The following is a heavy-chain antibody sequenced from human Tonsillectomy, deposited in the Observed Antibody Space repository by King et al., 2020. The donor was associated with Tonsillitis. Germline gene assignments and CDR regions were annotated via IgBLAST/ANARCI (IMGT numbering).Heavy chain of an antibody. Sequence: DVQLVESGGGLVKPGGSLRLSCAASGFTFSNAWMSWVRQAPGKGLEWVGRIKSKTDGGTTDYAAPVKGRFTIPRDDSKNTLYLQMNSLKTEDTAVYYCPTDRPDHYYGSGSYIDYWGQGTLVTVSS. D-gene: IGHD3-10*01. CDR2: IKSKTDGGTT. CDR1: GFTFSNAW. V-gene: IGHV3-15*01. CDR3: PTDRPDHYYGSGSYIDY. J-gene: IGHJ4*02.